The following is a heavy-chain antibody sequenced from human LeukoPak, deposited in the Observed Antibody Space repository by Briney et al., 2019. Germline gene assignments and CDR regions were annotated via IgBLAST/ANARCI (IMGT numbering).Heavy chain of an antibody. Sequence: PSETLSLTCTVSGGSISSGGYYWSWIRQHPGKGLEWIGYIYNSGSTYYNPSLKSRVTISVDTSKNQFSLKLSSVTAADTAVYYCARGYYDFWSGLGYYYYYGMDVWGQGTTVTVSS. CDR2: IYNSGST. CDR3: ARGYYDFWSGLGYYYYYGMDV. J-gene: IGHJ6*02. D-gene: IGHD3-3*01. CDR1: GGSISSGGYY. V-gene: IGHV4-31*03.